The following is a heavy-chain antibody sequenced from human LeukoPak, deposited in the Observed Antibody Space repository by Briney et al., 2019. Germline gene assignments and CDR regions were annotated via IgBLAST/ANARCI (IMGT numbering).Heavy chain of an antibody. D-gene: IGHD4-23*01. Sequence: SETLSLTCSVSGDSIDKFYWSWIRQPPGKGLEWIGYIYYSGNTKYSPSLESRVTISIDTSRNQFSLRLSSVTAADTGVYFCARERGLLAVLTVDAFDIWGQGTAVTVSS. CDR2: IYYSGNT. CDR3: ARERGLLAVLTVDAFDI. CDR1: GDSIDKFY. J-gene: IGHJ3*02. V-gene: IGHV4-59*01.